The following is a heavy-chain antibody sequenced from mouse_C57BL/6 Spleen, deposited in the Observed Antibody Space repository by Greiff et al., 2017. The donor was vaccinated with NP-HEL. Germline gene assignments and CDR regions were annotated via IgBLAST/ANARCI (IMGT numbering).Heavy chain of an antibody. Sequence: VQLQQSGPVLVKPGASVKMSCKASGYTFTDYYMNWVKQSHGKSLEWIGVINPYNGGTSYNQKFKGKATLTVDKSSSTAYMELNSLTSEDSAVYYCARGRDYDDGDYYAMDYWGQGTSVTVSS. CDR3: ARGRDYDDGDYYAMDY. CDR1: GYTFTDYY. J-gene: IGHJ4*01. CDR2: INPYNGGT. V-gene: IGHV1-19*01. D-gene: IGHD2-4*01.